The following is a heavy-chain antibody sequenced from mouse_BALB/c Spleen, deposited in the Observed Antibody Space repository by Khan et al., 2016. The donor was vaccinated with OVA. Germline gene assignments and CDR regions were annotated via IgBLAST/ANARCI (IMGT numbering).Heavy chain of an antibody. CDR3: ARTGYSYFDN. CDR1: GFTFSGFG. Sequence: EVELVESGGGLVQPGGSRKLSCAASGFTFSGFGMHWVRQAPEKGLEWVAFIGSDSSTIYYADTLKGRFTISRDNPKKTLFLQMTSLRSEDTAMYFCARTGYSYFDNWGQGTTLTVSS. V-gene: IGHV5-17*02. D-gene: IGHD2-3*01. CDR2: IGSDSSTI. J-gene: IGHJ2*01.